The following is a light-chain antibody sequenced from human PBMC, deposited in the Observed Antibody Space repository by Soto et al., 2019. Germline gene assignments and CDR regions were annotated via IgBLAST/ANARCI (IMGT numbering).Light chain of an antibody. V-gene: IGKV3-20*01. CDR1: QSVSSSY. CDR2: GAS. Sequence: IVIAQCPATVSISPGERSTLSYSASQSVSSSYLAWYQQKPGQAPRLLIYGASSRATGIPDRFSGSGSGPDLTLTCSRREPADPAVHSCKQHGSSPKELGQGTKVDI. CDR3: KQHGSSPKE. J-gene: IGKJ1*01.